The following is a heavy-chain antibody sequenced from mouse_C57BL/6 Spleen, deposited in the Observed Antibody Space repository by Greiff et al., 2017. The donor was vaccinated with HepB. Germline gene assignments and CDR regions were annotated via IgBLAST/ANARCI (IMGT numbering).Heavy chain of an antibody. D-gene: IGHD2-3*01. CDR3: ARSSRMVHWYFDV. CDR2: IYPGSGST. V-gene: IGHV1-55*01. CDR1: GYTFTSYW. Sequence: VQLQQPGAELVKPGASVKMSCKASGYTFTSYWTTWVKQRPGQGLEWIGDIYPGSGSTNYNEKFKSKATLTVDTSSSTAYMRLSSLTSEDSAVYYCARSSRMVHWYFDVWGTGTTVTVSS. J-gene: IGHJ1*03.